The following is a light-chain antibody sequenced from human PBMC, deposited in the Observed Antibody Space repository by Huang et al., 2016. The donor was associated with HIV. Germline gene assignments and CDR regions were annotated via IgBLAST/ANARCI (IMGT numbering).Light chain of an antibody. Sequence: EIVMIQSPLSLSVAPGEPASISCRSSQSLLHRNEYNYLDWYLQKPGQSPQLLIYFASSRGSGVPDRFSGGGSGTHFSLNISSVEAEDAGIYYCMEALKAPYTFGRGTKLEIK. V-gene: IGKV2-28*01. J-gene: IGKJ2*01. CDR1: QSLLHRNEYNY. CDR2: FAS. CDR3: MEALKAPYT.